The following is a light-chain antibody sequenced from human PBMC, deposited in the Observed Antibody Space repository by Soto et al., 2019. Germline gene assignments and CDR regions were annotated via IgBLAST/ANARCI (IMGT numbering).Light chain of an antibody. Sequence: EIVLTQSPGTLSLSPGERATLSCRASQSVRSSHLAWYQQKPGQAPRLLIYGASSRATGIPDRFSGSGSATDFTLTISRLEPEDFAVYHCQQYSSSPLTFGGGTKVDIK. CDR3: QQYSSSPLT. CDR1: QSVRSSH. CDR2: GAS. V-gene: IGKV3-20*01. J-gene: IGKJ4*01.